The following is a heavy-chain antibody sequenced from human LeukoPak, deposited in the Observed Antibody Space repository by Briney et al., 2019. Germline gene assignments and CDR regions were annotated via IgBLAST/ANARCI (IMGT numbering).Heavy chain of an antibody. Sequence: PGGSLRLSCAASGFTFSDYAMCWVRQAPGKGLEWVSSINPDSNYIYYTDSVKGRFTISRDNAKNSLYLQMNSLRAEDTAVYYCARGDNRGYFWWGQGTLVTVSS. J-gene: IGHJ4*02. V-gene: IGHV3-21*01. CDR1: GFTFSDYA. CDR2: INPDSNYI. D-gene: IGHD5-12*01. CDR3: ARGDNRGYFW.